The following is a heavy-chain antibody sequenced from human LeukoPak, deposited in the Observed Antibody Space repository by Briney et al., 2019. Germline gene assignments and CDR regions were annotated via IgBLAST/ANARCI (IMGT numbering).Heavy chain of an antibody. CDR1: GGSFSGYY. V-gene: IGHV4-34*01. D-gene: IGHD3-22*01. J-gene: IGHJ4*02. CDR2: INHSGST. Sequence: SQTPSLTCAVYGGSFSGYYWSGVPEPPGKGREWIVEINHSGSTNYNTPLKSRVTISVDTSKNQFSLKLSSVTAAHTALYYCAREGHVGGIPDYYDSSGYYAYCGQGRLVTVSS. CDR3: AREGHVGGIPDYYDSSGYYAY.